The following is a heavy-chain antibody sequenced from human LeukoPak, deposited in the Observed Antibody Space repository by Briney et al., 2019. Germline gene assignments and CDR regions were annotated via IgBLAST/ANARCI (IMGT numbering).Heavy chain of an antibody. Sequence: GGSLRLSCTTSGFTFGTHTMHWFRQAPGKGLQWIGFIRSSGTTQYAASVKGRFTISRDDFKSIAYLQMNSPKTEDTAVYYCTRDRFYVWFDPWGQGTLVTVSS. V-gene: IGHV3-49*03. CDR2: IRSSGTT. J-gene: IGHJ5*02. CDR1: GFTFGTHT. D-gene: IGHD3-16*01. CDR3: TRDRFYVWFDP.